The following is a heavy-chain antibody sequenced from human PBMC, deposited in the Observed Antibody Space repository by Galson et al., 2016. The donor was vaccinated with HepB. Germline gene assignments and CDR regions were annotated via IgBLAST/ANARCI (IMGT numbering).Heavy chain of an antibody. CDR1: GFTLNNYA. CDR2: ISGGDGRT. Sequence: SLRLSCAASGFTLNNYAMSWVRQAAGTGLEWVSAISGGDGRTYYADSVRGRFTISRDKSKNTLYLQMDSLRVEDTAIYYCAKARGQWLGFDPWGQGTLVTVSS. J-gene: IGHJ5*02. V-gene: IGHV3-23*01. D-gene: IGHD6-19*01. CDR3: AKARGQWLGFDP.